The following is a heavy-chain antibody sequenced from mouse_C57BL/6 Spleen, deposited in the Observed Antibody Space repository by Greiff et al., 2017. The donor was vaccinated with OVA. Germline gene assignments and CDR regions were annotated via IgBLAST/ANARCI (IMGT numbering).Heavy chain of an antibody. CDR2: ISYSGST. J-gene: IGHJ3*01. D-gene: IGHD1-1*01. CDR1: GYSITSGYD. Sequence: EVKLMESGPGMVKPSQSLSLTCTVTGYSITSGYDWHWIRHFPGNKLEWMGYISYSGSTNYNPSLKSRISITHDTSKNHFFLKLNSVTTEDTATYYCARDGGYGSSYERFAYWGQGTLVTVSA. CDR3: ARDGGYGSSYERFAY. V-gene: IGHV3-1*01.